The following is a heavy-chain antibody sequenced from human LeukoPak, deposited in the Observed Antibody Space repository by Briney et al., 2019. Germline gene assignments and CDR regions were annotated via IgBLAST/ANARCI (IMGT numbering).Heavy chain of an antibody. CDR3: ARELSMVPGYGMDV. V-gene: IGHV7-4-1*02. CDR2: INTNTGNP. CDR1: GYTFTSYA. D-gene: IGHD3-10*01. Sequence: ASVKVSCRASGYTFTSYAMNWVRQAPGQGLEWMGWINTNTGNPTYAQGFTGRFVFSSDTSVSAAYLQISSLKAEDTAVYYCARELSMVPGYGMDVWGQGTTVTVSS. J-gene: IGHJ6*02.